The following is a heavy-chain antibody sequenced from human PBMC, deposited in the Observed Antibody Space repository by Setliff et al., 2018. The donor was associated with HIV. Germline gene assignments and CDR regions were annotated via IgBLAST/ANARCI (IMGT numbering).Heavy chain of an antibody. J-gene: IGHJ2*01. CDR3: ARDDHYYDSGSYYSDWYFDL. V-gene: IGHV1-69*13. D-gene: IGHD3-10*01. CDR1: GGTFSNYA. Sequence: SVKVSCKASGGTFSNYAISWVRQAPGQGLEWMGGIIPIFGSTMYEQKFQGRVTITADESTSTADMELSSLRSEDTAVYYCARDDHYYDSGSYYSDWYFDLWGRGTLVTVSS. CDR2: IIPIFGST.